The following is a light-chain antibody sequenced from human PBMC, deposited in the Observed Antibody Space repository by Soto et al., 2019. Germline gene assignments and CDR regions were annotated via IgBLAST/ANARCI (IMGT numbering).Light chain of an antibody. Sequence: DIQMTQSPSSLSASVGDRVTITCRASQSIRTYLNWFQQEPGKAPKLLIYASSTLQGGVPSRFSGSGSGSEFTLTISSLQPEDFATYYCQQTFSPPSITFGQGTRLDIK. J-gene: IGKJ5*01. CDR1: QSIRTY. CDR3: QQTFSPPSIT. V-gene: IGKV1-39*01. CDR2: ASS.